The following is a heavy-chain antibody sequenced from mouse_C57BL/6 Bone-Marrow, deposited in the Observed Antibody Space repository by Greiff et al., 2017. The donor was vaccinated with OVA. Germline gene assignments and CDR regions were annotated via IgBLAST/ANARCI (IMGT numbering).Heavy chain of an antibody. J-gene: IGHJ2*01. CDR3: ARQGLRRLYYFDY. Sequence: EVQRVESGGDLVKPGGSLKLSCAASGFTFSSYGMSWVRQTPDKRLEWVATISSGGSYTYYPASVKGRFTISRDNAKNTLYLQMSSLKSEDTAMYYCARQGLRRLYYFDYWGQGTTLTVSS. CDR1: GFTFSSYG. D-gene: IGHD2-4*01. V-gene: IGHV5-6*01. CDR2: ISSGGSYT.